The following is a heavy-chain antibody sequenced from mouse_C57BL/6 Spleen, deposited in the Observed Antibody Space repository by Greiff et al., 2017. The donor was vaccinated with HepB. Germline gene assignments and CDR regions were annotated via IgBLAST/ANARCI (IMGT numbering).Heavy chain of an antibody. CDR3: ARYGGNSNYVWFAY. D-gene: IGHD2-5*01. V-gene: IGHV1-55*01. J-gene: IGHJ3*01. CDR1: GYTFTSYW. Sequence: QVQLQQPGAELVKPGASVKMSCKASGYTFTSYWITWVKQRPGQGLEWIGDIYPGSGSTNYNEKFKSKATLTVDTSSSTAYMQLSSLTSEDSAVYYCARYGGNSNYVWFAYWGQGTLVTVSA. CDR2: IYPGSGST.